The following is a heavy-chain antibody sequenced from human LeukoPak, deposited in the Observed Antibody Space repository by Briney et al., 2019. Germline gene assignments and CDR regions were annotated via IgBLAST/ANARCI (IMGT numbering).Heavy chain of an antibody. Sequence: ASVKVSCKASGYTFTGYYMHWVRQAPGQGLEWMGWINPNGGGTSYAQKFQGGVTLTRDTSISTAYMEVNRLGSDDTAVYYCARENNSGWYRKAAFDYWGQGTLVTVTS. J-gene: IGHJ4*02. CDR1: GYTFTGYY. CDR3: ARENNSGWYRKAAFDY. V-gene: IGHV1-2*02. D-gene: IGHD6-19*01. CDR2: INPNGGGT.